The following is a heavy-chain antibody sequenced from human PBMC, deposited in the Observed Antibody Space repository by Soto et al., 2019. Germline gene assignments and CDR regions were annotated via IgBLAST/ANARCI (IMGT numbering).Heavy chain of an antibody. CDR1: GGSFSGYY. V-gene: IGHV4-34*01. CDR2: INHSGST. D-gene: IGHD2-21*01. Sequence: QVQLQQWGAGLLKPSETLSLTCAVYGGSFSGYYWSWIRQPPGKGLEWIGEINHSGSTNYNPSLKSRVTISVDTSKNQFSLKLSSVTAADTAVYYCARAGQRILLCPGSPRFDPWGQGTLVTVSS. CDR3: ARAGQRILLCPGSPRFDP. J-gene: IGHJ5*02.